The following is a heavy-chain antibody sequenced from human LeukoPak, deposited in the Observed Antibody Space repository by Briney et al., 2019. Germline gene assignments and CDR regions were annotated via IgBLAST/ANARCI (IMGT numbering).Heavy chain of an antibody. Sequence: SETLSLTCAVYGGSFSGYYWSWIRQPPGKGLEWIGEINHSGSTNYNPSLKSRVTISVDTSKNQFSLKLSSVTAADTAVYYCARRIGGYFDYWGQGTLVTVSS. D-gene: IGHD3-3*01. CDR1: GGSFSGYY. CDR3: ARRIGGYFDY. CDR2: INHSGST. J-gene: IGHJ4*02. V-gene: IGHV4-34*01.